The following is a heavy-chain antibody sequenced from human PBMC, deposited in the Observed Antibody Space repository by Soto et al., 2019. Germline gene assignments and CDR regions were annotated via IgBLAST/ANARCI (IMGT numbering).Heavy chain of an antibody. D-gene: IGHD3-3*01. CDR2: ISAYNGNT. Sequence: ASVKFSCTSSGYTFTSYGISWVRQAPGQGLEWMGWISAYNGNTNYAQKLQGRVTMTTDTSTSTAYMELSSLRSDDTAVYYCARSRFYSARSAYVAWGQGNLVTV. CDR3: ARSRFYSARSAYVA. CDR1: GYTFTSYG. V-gene: IGHV1-18*04. J-gene: IGHJ4*02.